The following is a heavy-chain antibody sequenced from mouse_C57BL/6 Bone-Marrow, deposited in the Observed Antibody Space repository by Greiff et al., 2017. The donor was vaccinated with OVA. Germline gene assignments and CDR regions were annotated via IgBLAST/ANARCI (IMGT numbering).Heavy chain of an antibody. CDR3: ARARDYYGSSRGAWFAY. Sequence: VQLQQPGAELVKPGASVKLSCKASGYTFTSYWMHWVKQRPGQGLEWIGMLHPNSGSTNYNEKFKSKATLTVDKSSSTAYMQLSSLTSEDSAFYYCARARDYYGSSRGAWFAYWGQGTLVTVSA. J-gene: IGHJ3*01. D-gene: IGHD1-1*01. CDR2: LHPNSGST. CDR1: GYTFTSYW. V-gene: IGHV1-64*01.